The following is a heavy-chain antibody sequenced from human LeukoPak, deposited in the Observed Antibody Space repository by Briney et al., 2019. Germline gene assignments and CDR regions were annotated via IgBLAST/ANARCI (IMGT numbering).Heavy chain of an antibody. J-gene: IGHJ4*02. Sequence: NPSETLSLTCTVSGGSISSGSYYWSWIRQPAGKGLEWIGRIYTSGSTNYNPSLKSRVTISVDTSKNQFSLKLSSVTAADTAVYYCTRGLSYPLYYFDYWGQGTLVTVSS. CDR3: TRGLSYPLYYFDY. V-gene: IGHV4-61*02. CDR2: IYTSGST. CDR1: GGSISSGSYY. D-gene: IGHD3-10*01.